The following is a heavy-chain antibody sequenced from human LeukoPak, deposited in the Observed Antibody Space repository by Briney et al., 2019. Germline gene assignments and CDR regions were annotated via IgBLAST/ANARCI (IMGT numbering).Heavy chain of an antibody. CDR2: IYSGGST. J-gene: IGHJ3*01. V-gene: IGHV3-66*01. Sequence: GGSLRLSCVVSGXTVSSNYVNWVRQAPGKGVECVLVIYSGGSTKYADSVKGRFTISRDNSKNTLYLQMNSLRAEDTAMYYCANYYDSSGYYPGGFDVWGQGTMVTVSS. CDR1: GXTVSSNY. CDR3: ANYYDSSGYYPGGFDV. D-gene: IGHD3-22*01.